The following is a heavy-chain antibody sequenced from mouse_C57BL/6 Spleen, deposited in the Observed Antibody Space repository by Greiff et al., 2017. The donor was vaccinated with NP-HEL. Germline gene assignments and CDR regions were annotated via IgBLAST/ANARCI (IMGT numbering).Heavy chain of an antibody. CDR3: AREGFYGSSPYYAMDY. D-gene: IGHD1-1*01. CDR2: INPNNGGT. Sequence: EVQLKESGPELVKPGASVKMSCKASGYTFTDYNMHWVKQSHGKSLEWIGYINPNNGGTSYNQKFKGKATLTVNKSSSTAYMELRSLTSEDSAVYYCAREGFYGSSPYYAMDYWGQGTSVTVSS. V-gene: IGHV1-22*01. J-gene: IGHJ4*01. CDR1: GYTFTDYN.